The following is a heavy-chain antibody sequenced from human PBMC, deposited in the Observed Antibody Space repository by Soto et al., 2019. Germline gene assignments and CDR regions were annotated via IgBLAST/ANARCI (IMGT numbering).Heavy chain of an antibody. V-gene: IGHV3-53*04. CDR1: GFTVSSNY. CDR3: ARVRRGTYYDFWSGPIDY. J-gene: IGHJ4*02. Sequence: EVQLVESGGGLVQPGGSLRLSCAASGFTVSSNYMSWVRQAPGKGLEWVSVIYSGGSTYYADSVKGRFTISRHNSKNTLYLQMNSRRAEDTAVYYCARVRRGTYYDFWSGPIDYWGQGTLVTVSS. D-gene: IGHD3-3*01. CDR2: IYSGGST.